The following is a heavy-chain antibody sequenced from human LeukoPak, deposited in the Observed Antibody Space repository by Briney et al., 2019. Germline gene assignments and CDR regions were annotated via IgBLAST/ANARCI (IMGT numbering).Heavy chain of an antibody. CDR2: ISSSSSYI. CDR1: GFTFSSYS. V-gene: IGHV3-21*01. D-gene: IGHD6-6*01. CDR3: ASHSSSDYYYYGMDV. Sequence: GGSLRLSCAASGFTFSSYSMNWVSQAPGKGLEWVSSISSSSSYIYYADSVKGRFTISRDNAKNSLYLQMNSLRAEDTAVYYCASHSSSDYYYYGMDVWGQGTTVIVSS. J-gene: IGHJ6*02.